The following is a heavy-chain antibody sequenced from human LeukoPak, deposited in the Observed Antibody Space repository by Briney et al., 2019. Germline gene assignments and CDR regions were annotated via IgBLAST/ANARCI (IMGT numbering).Heavy chain of an antibody. CDR1: GGSISSGSYY. D-gene: IGHD2-2*02. J-gene: IGHJ6*02. Sequence: PSQTLSLTCTVSGGSISSGSYYWSWIRQPAGKGLEWIGRIYTSGSTNYNPSLKSRVTISVDTSKNQLSLKLSSVTAADTAVYYCARAPDCSSTSCYTYHYGMDVWGQGTTVTVSS. CDR2: IYTSGST. CDR3: ARAPDCSSTSCYTYHYGMDV. V-gene: IGHV4-61*02.